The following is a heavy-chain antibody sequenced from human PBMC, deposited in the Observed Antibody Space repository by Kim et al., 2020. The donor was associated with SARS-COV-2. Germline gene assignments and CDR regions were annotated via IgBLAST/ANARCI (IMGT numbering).Heavy chain of an antibody. V-gene: IGHV4-34*01. CDR2: INHSGST. Sequence: SETLSLTCAVYGGSFSGYYWSWIRQPPGKGLEWIGEINHSGSTNYNPSLKSRVTISVDTSKNQFSLKLSSVTAADTAVYYCARALPANYVWGSYRYKGCYFDYWGQGTLVTVSS. CDR1: GGSFSGYY. J-gene: IGHJ4*02. D-gene: IGHD3-16*02. CDR3: ARALPANYVWGSYRYKGCYFDY.